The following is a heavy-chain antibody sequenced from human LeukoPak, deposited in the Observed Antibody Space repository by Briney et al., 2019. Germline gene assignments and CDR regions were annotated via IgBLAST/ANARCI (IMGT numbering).Heavy chain of an antibody. J-gene: IGHJ4*02. CDR1: GGSISSYY. D-gene: IGHD5-18*01. CDR2: IYYSGST. Sequence: SETLSLTCTVSGGSISSYYWSWIRQPPGKGLEWIGYIYYSGSTNYNPSLKSRVTISVDTSKNQFSLKLSSVTAADTAVYYCARSDTAMVNLDYWGQGTLVTVPS. CDR3: ARSDTAMVNLDY. V-gene: IGHV4-59*08.